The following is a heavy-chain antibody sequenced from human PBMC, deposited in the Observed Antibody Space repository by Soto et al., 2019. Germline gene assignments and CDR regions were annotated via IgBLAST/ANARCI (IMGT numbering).Heavy chain of an antibody. V-gene: IGHV3-21*01. CDR3: ARDLPIESGGFDS. D-gene: IGHD6-25*01. CDR1: GYSFSSYS. Sequence: GGSLRLSCVGSGYSFSSYSMNWVRQAPGKGLEWVSYINARSSVIYYAHSVKGRFTIYRDNARNSLHLEMNSLRGEDTAVYYCARDLPIESGGFDSWGQGTLVTVSS. CDR2: INARSSVI. J-gene: IGHJ5*01.